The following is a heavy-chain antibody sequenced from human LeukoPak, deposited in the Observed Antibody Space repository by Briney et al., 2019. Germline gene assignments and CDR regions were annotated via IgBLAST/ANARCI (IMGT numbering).Heavy chain of an antibody. J-gene: IGHJ4*02. Sequence: GGSLRLSCAASGFTFSSYAVHWVRQAPGKGLEWVAVISYDGSNKYYADSAKGRSTISRDNSKNTLYLQMNSLRAEDTAVYYCARGKWELPFDYWGQGTLVTVSS. CDR1: GFTFSSYA. CDR3: ARGKWELPFDY. D-gene: IGHD1-26*01. CDR2: ISYDGSNK. V-gene: IGHV3-30-3*01.